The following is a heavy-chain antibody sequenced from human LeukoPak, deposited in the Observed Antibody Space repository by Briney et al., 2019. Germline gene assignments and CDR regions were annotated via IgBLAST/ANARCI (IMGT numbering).Heavy chain of an antibody. J-gene: IGHJ3*02. CDR1: GYTFTGYG. CDR3: AVVVPAAKGGAFDI. CDR2: ISAYNGNT. Sequence: ASVKVSCKASGYTFTGYGISWVRQAPGQGLEWMGRISAYNGNTNYAQKLQGRVTMTTDTSTSTAYMELRSLRSDDTAVYYCAVVVPAAKGGAFDIWGQGTMVTVSS. D-gene: IGHD2-2*01. V-gene: IGHV1-18*01.